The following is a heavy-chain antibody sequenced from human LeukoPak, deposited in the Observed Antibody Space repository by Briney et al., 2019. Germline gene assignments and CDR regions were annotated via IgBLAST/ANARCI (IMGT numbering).Heavy chain of an antibody. Sequence: AGGSLRLSCAASGFTFSSYSMNWVRQAPGKGLEWVSYISSSSSAIYYADSVKGRFTISRDNAENSLYLQMNSLRVEDMAVYFCARASITASGPHDVYDIWGRGTMVTVSS. J-gene: IGHJ3*02. V-gene: IGHV3-48*04. CDR1: GFTFSSYS. CDR3: ARASITASGPHDVYDI. CDR2: ISSSSSAI. D-gene: IGHD2-15*01.